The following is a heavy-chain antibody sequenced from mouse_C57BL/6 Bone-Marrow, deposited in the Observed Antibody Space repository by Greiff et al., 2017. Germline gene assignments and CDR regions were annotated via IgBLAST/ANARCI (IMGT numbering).Heavy chain of an antibody. J-gene: IGHJ3*01. CDR1: GFTFSSYG. CDR2: ISSGGSYT. CDR3: ARPTGFAY. Sequence: EVKVVESGGDLVKPGGSLKLSCAASGFTFSSYGMSWVRQTPDKRLEWVATISSGGSYTYYPDSVKGRFTISRDNAKNTLYLQMSSLRSEDTAMYYCARPTGFAYWGQGTLVTGSA. V-gene: IGHV5-6*01.